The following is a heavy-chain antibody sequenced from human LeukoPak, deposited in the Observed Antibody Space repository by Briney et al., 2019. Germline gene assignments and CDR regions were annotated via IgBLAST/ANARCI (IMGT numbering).Heavy chain of an antibody. Sequence: PGGSLRLSCAASGFTFSSYDMHWVRQATGKGLEWVSAIGTAGDTYYPGSVKGRFTISRENAKNSLYLQMNSLRAGDTAVCYCARDLGTLHEQWLPLTPNYYGMDVWGQGTTVTVSS. D-gene: IGHD6-19*01. V-gene: IGHV3-13*01. CDR3: ARDLGTLHEQWLPLTPNYYGMDV. CDR2: IGTAGDT. J-gene: IGHJ6*02. CDR1: GFTFSSYD.